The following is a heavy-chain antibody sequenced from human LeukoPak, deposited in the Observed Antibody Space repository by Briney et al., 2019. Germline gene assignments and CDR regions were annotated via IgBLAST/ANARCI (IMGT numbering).Heavy chain of an antibody. Sequence: GGSLRLSCAASGFTVRSNYMSWVRQAPGKGLEWVSVIYSGGTTYYADSVKGRFTISRDNSKNTLYLQMNSLRAEDTAVYYCARARDYGDYEYWGQGTLVTVSS. J-gene: IGHJ4*02. CDR3: ARARDYGDYEY. CDR1: GFTVRSNY. V-gene: IGHV3-53*01. CDR2: IYSGGTT. D-gene: IGHD4-17*01.